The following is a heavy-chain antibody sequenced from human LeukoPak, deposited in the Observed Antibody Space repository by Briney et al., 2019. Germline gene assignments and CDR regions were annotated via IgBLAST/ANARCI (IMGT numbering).Heavy chain of an antibody. CDR3: ATDSGIGPALDY. CDR2: LYPNGNT. CDR1: GGSISAYY. Sequence: SETLSLTCTVSGGSISAYYWSWIRQPAGRGLEWIGRLYPNGNTKYNPSFKSRVTISVDTSKNQLSLRLSSVSAADTAVCFCATDSGIGPALDYWGQGTLVTVSS. D-gene: IGHD2-15*01. V-gene: IGHV4-4*07. J-gene: IGHJ4*02.